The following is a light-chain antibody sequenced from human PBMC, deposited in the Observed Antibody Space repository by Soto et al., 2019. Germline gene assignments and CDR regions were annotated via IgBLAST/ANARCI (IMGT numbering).Light chain of an antibody. V-gene: IGKV1-39*01. CDR1: QFIGRN. CDR3: QHSYTIVYT. J-gene: IGKJ3*01. CDR2: AAS. Sequence: DIQMSQSPSSLSASVGDRVTITCRASQFIGRNLNWYQQKPGKAPKLLMYAASSLQSGVPSRFSVSGSGTDFTLTINSLQPEDFATYYFQHSYTIVYTFVPGTQVDIK.